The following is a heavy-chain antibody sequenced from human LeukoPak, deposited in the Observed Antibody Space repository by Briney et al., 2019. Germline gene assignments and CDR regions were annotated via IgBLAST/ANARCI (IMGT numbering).Heavy chain of an antibody. V-gene: IGHV3-23*01. Sequence: GGSLRLTFAACGFTFSSYAWSWVRQAPGKGLEWVSAISGSGGSTYYADSVTGRFTISRDNSKNTLYLQMNSLRAEDTAVYYCAKDQGSSGCYDYFDNWGQGTLVTVSS. CDR2: ISGSGGST. J-gene: IGHJ4*02. D-gene: IGHD6-19*01. CDR1: GFTFSSYA. CDR3: AKDQGSSGCYDYFDN.